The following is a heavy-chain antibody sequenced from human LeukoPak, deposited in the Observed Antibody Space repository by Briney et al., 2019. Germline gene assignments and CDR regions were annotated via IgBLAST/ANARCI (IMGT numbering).Heavy chain of an antibody. Sequence: GGSLRLSCAASGFTVSSNHMNWVRQAPGEGPEWVSVIISDGNTYYRDSVKGRFTISRDYSKNTLYLQMNSLRAEDTAVYYCARLQGGVGEYGLDVWGQGTTVTVSS. CDR2: IISDGNT. CDR1: GFTVSSNH. CDR3: ARLQGGVGEYGLDV. J-gene: IGHJ6*02. D-gene: IGHD3-16*01. V-gene: IGHV3-53*01.